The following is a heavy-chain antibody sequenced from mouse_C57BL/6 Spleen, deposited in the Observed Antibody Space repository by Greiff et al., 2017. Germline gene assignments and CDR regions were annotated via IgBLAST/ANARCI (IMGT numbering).Heavy chain of an antibody. CDR3: AGVYDPFAY. Sequence: QVQLQQPGAELVKPGASVKLSCKASGYTFTSYWMQWVKQRPGQGLEWIGEIDPSDSYTNYNQKFKGKATLTVDTSSSTAYMQLSILTSEDSAVYYCAGVYDPFAYWGQGTLVTVSA. J-gene: IGHJ3*01. V-gene: IGHV1-50*01. CDR1: GYTFTSYW. D-gene: IGHD2-3*01. CDR2: IDPSDSYT.